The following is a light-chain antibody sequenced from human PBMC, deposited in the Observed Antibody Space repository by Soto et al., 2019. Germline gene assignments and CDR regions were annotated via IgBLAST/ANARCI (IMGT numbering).Light chain of an antibody. CDR1: QTLVYSDGNIF. V-gene: IGKV2-30*01. CDR2: WIS. CDR3: MQGTHWPWT. Sequence: DVVMTQSPLSLPVTLGQPASISCRSSQTLVYSDGNIFLTWFQQRPGQSPRRLIYWISNRDSGVPDRFSGSGSGTDFTLNISRVEAEDVGVYYCMQGTHWPWTFGQGTKVEIK. J-gene: IGKJ1*01.